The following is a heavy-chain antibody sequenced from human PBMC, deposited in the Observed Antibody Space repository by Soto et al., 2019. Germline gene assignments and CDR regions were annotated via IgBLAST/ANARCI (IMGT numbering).Heavy chain of an antibody. CDR2: ISYDGSNK. CDR3: AKDRGITMIVVVILDPTKGCDRDY. Sequence: GGSLRLSCAASGFTFSSYGMHWVRQAPGKGLEWVAVISYDGSNKYYADSVKGRFTISRDNSKNTLYLQMNSLRAEDTAVYYCAKDRGITMIVVVILDPTKGCDRDYWGQGNLVTVSS. J-gene: IGHJ4*02. D-gene: IGHD3-22*01. CDR1: GFTFSSYG. V-gene: IGHV3-30*18.